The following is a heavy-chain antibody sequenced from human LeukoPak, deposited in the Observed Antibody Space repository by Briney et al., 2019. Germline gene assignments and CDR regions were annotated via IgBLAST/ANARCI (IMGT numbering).Heavy chain of an antibody. V-gene: IGHV4-38-2*01. D-gene: IGHD2-2*01. CDR3: ARANDRGGTSRLDY. CDR2: IYHTGSA. CDR1: NYYISSGSY. J-gene: IGHJ4*02. Sequence: RPSETLSLTCGVSNYYISSGSYWSWIRQPPGKGLEWIGSIYHTGSAYYSSSLQSRVTISIDTSKNQLSVKLSTVTAADTAVYYCARANDRGGTSRLDYWGQGTLVTVSS.